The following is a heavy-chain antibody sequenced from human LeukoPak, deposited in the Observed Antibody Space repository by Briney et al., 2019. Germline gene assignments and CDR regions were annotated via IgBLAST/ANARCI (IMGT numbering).Heavy chain of an antibody. Sequence: SETLSLTCTVSGDSISTSNSYWGWIRQPPGKGLEWIGSIYYSGNTYYNASLKSRVTISVDTSKNQFSLKLSSVTAADTAVYYCASFYCSGGSCYQYYYYYYMDVWGKGTTVTTSS. CDR1: GDSISTSNSY. D-gene: IGHD2-15*01. V-gene: IGHV4-39*01. CDR3: ASFYCSGGSCYQYYYYYYMDV. CDR2: IYYSGNT. J-gene: IGHJ6*03.